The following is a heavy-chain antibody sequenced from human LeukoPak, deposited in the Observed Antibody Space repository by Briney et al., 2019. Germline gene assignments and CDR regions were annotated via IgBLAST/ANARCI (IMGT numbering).Heavy chain of an antibody. CDR3: TRAPFRDYYGSGSYFDY. V-gene: IGHV3-7*01. CDR2: IKQDGSEK. Sequence: GGSLRLSCAASGFTFSNYWMNWVRQAPGKGLEWVANIKQDGSEKYYVDSVKGRFTISRDNAKNSLYLQVDSMRAEDTAVYYCTRAPFRDYYGSGSYFDYWGQGTLVTVS. CDR1: GFTFSNYW. J-gene: IGHJ4*02. D-gene: IGHD3-10*01.